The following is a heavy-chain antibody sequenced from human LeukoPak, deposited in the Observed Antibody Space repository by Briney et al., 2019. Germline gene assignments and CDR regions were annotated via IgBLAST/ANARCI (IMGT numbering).Heavy chain of an antibody. J-gene: IGHJ4*02. V-gene: IGHV4-59*08. CDR3: AGHHPRNTVDF. CDR2: ISDIGSI. CDR1: GGSISIYY. D-gene: IGHD2/OR15-2a*01. Sequence: SETLSLTCTVSGGSISIYYWSWIRQPPGKGLEWIAYISDIGSINYNPSLKSRVTISLETSKNQFSLKLSSVTAADTAVYYCAGHHPRNTVDFWGQGTLVTVSS.